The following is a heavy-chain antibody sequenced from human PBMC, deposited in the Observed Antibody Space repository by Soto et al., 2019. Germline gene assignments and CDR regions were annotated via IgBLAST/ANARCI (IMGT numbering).Heavy chain of an antibody. D-gene: IGHD3-3*01. V-gene: IGHV4-34*01. Sequence: HSDILSLTCAVYGGTFSGYYWSWIRQPPGKGLEWIGEINHSGSTNYNPSLKSRVTISVDTSKNQFSLKLSSVTAADTAVYYCARMYYDFWSGSHGMDVWGQGTTVTVSS. CDR2: INHSGST. CDR1: GGTFSGYY. J-gene: IGHJ6*02. CDR3: ARMYYDFWSGSHGMDV.